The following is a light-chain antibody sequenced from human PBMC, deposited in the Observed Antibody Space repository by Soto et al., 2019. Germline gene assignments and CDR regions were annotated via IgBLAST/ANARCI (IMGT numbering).Light chain of an antibody. Sequence: QSVLTQPPSASGSPGQSVTVSCTGTSSDIGVYNYVSWYQHHPGKAPKLMIYEVSKWPSGVPDRFSGSKSGNTASLTVSGLQAEDEADYYCSSYGGSNNFVFGTGTKLTVL. V-gene: IGLV2-8*01. CDR3: SSYGGSNNFV. J-gene: IGLJ1*01. CDR2: EVS. CDR1: SSDIGVYNY.